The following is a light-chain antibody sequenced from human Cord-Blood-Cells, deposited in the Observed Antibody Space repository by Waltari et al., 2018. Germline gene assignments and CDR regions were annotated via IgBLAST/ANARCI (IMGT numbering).Light chain of an antibody. CDR1: SSALHAYNY. Sequence: SALTQPACVYGSPGQSLTISCTGTSSALHAYNYVPWYQQHPGKAPKLMIYDVSNRPSGVSNRFSGSKSGNTASLTISGLQAEDEADYYCSSYTSSSTLVFGTGTKVTVL. CDR3: SSYTSSSTLV. CDR2: DVS. V-gene: IGLV2-14*01. J-gene: IGLJ1*01.